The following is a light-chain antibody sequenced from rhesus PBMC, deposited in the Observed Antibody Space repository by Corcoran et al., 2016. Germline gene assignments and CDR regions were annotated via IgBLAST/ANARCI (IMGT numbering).Light chain of an antibody. V-gene: IGKV3-40*03. Sequence: EIVMTQSPATLSLSPGETATLSCRASESVGSYLAWYQQKPGQAPKLLVHHAYCRATGIPDRFSGRGSRAEVTLTISSLEPEDVGVYHCQQYNDLLPLTFGGGTKVELK. J-gene: IGKJ4*01. CDR2: HAY. CDR3: QQYNDLLPLT. CDR1: ESVGSY.